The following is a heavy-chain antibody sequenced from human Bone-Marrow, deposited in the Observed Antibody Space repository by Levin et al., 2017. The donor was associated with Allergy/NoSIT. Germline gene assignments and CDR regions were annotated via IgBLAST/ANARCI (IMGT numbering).Heavy chain of an antibody. CDR1: GGSISSSSHY. CDR2: VYYSGGT. V-gene: IGHV4-39*01. Sequence: SQTLSLTCTVSGGSISSSSHYWGWIRQPPGKGLDWIGSVYYSGGTYYSPSLQSRVTVSVDTSKNQFSLKLSSVTAADTAVYYCARHGDWGLFGVLTGSLNWFDPWGQGTLVTVSS. J-gene: IGHJ5*02. CDR3: ARHGDWGLFGVLTGSLNWFDP. D-gene: IGHD3-3*01.